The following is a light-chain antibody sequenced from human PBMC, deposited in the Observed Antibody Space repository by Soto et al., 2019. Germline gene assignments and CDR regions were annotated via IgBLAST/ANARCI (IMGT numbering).Light chain of an antibody. CDR1: NSDIGAYDY. J-gene: IGLJ1*01. Sequence: QSALTQPDSVSGSPGQSITISCSGTNSDIGAYDYVSWYQQHPGKPPKLIIYNVNNRPSGVSFRFSGSKSANTASLTISGLQTEDEADYYCLSHTTRRIYVFGPGTKVTVL. CDR2: NVN. CDR3: LSHTTRRIYV. V-gene: IGLV2-14*03.